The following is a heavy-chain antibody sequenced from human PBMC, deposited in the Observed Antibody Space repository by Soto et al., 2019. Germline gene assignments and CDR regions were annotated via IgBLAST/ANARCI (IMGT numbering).Heavy chain of an antibody. Sequence: GASVKVSCKASGYTFTSYDIIWVLQATGQGLEWMGWMNPNSGNTGYAQKFQGRVTMTRNTSISTAYMELSSLRSEDTAVYYCVARRSGWGGALDYWGQGTLVTVSS. CDR1: GYTFTSYD. CDR2: MNPNSGNT. V-gene: IGHV1-8*01. CDR3: VARRSGWGGALDY. D-gene: IGHD3-22*01. J-gene: IGHJ4*02.